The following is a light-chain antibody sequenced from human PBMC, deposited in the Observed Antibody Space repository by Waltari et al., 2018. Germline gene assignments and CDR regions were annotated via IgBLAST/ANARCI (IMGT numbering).Light chain of an antibody. CDR3: MQALQTPR. Sequence: DIVMTQSPLSLPVTPGEPASIPCRSSQSLLHSNGYNYLDWYLQKPGQSPHLLIYLGSNRASGVPDRFSGSGSGTDFTLKISRVEAEDVGVYYCMQALQTPRFGQGTRLEIK. CDR1: QSLLHSNGYNY. V-gene: IGKV2-28*01. J-gene: IGKJ5*01. CDR2: LGS.